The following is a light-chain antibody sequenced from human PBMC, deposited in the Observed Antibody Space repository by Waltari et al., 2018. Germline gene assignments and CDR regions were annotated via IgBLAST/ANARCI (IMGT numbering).Light chain of an antibody. CDR3: QQSYSTHAIT. CDR1: QSISSY. V-gene: IGKV1-39*01. CDR2: AAS. Sequence: DIQMTQSPSSLSASVGDRVTITCRASQSISSYLNWDQQKPGKAPKLLIYAASSLQSGVPSRFSGSGSGTDFTLTISSLQPEDFATYYCQQSYSTHAITFGQGTRLEIK. J-gene: IGKJ5*01.